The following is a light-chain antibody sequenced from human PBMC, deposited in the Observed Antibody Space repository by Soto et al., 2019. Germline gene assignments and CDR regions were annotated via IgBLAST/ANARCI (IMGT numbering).Light chain of an antibody. J-gene: IGLJ1*01. CDR1: SSNVGGYNY. Sequence: QSVLTQPASVSGSPGQSITISCTGTSSNVGGYNYVSWYQQHPGKAPKLMIYDVSNRPSGVSNRFSGSKSGNTASLTISGVEADDESDYYCSSYTSSSTLFGTGTKVTVL. V-gene: IGLV2-14*01. CDR3: SSYTSSSTL. CDR2: DVS.